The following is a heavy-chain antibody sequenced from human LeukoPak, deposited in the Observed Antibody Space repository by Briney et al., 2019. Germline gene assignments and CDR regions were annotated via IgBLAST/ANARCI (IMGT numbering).Heavy chain of an antibody. J-gene: IGHJ4*02. CDR1: GFTFSSYA. CDR3: AKEAEDIVVVVAASEFDY. V-gene: IGHV3-23*01. D-gene: IGHD2-15*01. Sequence: GGSLRLSCAASGFTFSSYAMSWVRQAPGKGLEWVSAISGSGGSTYYADSVKGRFTISRDNSKNTLYLQMNSLRAEDTAVSYCAKEAEDIVVVVAASEFDYWGQGTLVTVSS. CDR2: ISGSGGST.